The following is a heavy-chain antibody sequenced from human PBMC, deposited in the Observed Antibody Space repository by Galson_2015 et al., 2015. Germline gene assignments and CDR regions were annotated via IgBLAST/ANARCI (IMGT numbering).Heavy chain of an antibody. D-gene: IGHD6-19*01. J-gene: IGHJ4*02. Sequence: SLRLSCAASGFTFSSYGMHWVRQAPGKGLEWVAVISYDGSNKYYADSVKGRFTISRDNSKNTLYLQMNSLRAEDTAVYYCARDNKDSGWYIWMLDYWGQGTLVTVSS. V-gene: IGHV3-30*03. CDR2: ISYDGSNK. CDR1: GFTFSSYG. CDR3: ARDNKDSGWYIWMLDY.